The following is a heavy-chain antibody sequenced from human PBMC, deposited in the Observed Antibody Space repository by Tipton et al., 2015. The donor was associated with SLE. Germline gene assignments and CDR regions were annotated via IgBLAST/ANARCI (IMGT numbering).Heavy chain of an antibody. CDR1: GGSISSSSYY. D-gene: IGHD3-16*01. CDR2: IYYSGIT. V-gene: IGHV4-39*07. CDR3: ARDRGY. Sequence: TLSLTCTVSGGSISSSSYYWGWIRQSPGKGLEWIGSIYYSGITYYNPSLKSRVTISVDTSKNQFSLMVTSVTAADTAVYYCARDRGYWGQGTLVTVSS. J-gene: IGHJ4*02.